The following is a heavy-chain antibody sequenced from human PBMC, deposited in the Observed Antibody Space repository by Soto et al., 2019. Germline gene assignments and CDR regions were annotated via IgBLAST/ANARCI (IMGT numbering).Heavy chain of an antibody. CDR3: ARGRYLEWLLPLDY. J-gene: IGHJ4*02. CDR2: ISAYNGNT. Sequence: QVPLVQSGAEVKKPGASVKVSCKASGYTFTSYGISWVRQAPGQGLEWMGWISAYNGNTNYAQKLQGRVTMTTDTSTSSAYIELRRLRSDDTAVYYCARGRYLEWLLPLDYWVQGTLVTVSS. V-gene: IGHV1-18*01. D-gene: IGHD3-3*01. CDR1: GYTFTSYG.